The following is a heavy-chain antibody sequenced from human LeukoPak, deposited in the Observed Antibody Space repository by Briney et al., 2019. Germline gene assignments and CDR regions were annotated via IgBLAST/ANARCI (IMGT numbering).Heavy chain of an antibody. CDR1: GFIFGDYA. V-gene: IGHV3-49*04. CDR2: IRSKAYRGTA. D-gene: IGHD3-10*01. Sequence: PGGSLRLSCSTSGFIFGDYAVSWVRQAPGKGLEWVGFIRSKAYRGTAEYAASVKGRFSISRDDSRSIAYLQMNSLKTEDTAVYYCTRDVPVYGLGSPTDSWGQGTLVTVSS. J-gene: IGHJ4*02. CDR3: TRDVPVYGLGSPTDS.